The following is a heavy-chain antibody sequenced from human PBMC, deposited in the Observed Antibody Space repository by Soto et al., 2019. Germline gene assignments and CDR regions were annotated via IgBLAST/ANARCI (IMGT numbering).Heavy chain of an antibody. J-gene: IGHJ3*02. D-gene: IGHD3-10*02. CDR1: GFSLTTVGMC. CDR2: IYWDDDK. V-gene: IGHV2-5*02. Sequence: QITLKESGPTLVKPTQTLTLTCTFSGFSLTTVGMCVGWIRQPPGKALDWLGIIYWDDDKRYSPSLNGRVTFIKDTSKNQVVLTMTNMDPADTATYYGAHRNSRMFAFDIWGQGTLVTVSS. CDR3: AHRNSRMFAFDI.